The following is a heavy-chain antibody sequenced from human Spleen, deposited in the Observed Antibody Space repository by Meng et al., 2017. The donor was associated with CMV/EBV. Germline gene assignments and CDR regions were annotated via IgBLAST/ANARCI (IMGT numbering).Heavy chain of an antibody. V-gene: IGHV3-74*01. D-gene: IGHD2-2*01. CDR3: ARGACSSTSCYSRNWFDP. CDR2: IKGDGSHT. J-gene: IGHJ5*02. Sequence: GESLKISCAPSGFTLSIYGMNWVRQAPGKGLARVSRIKGDGSHTIYGDSVKGRFTISRDNAKNTLYLQMNSLRAEDTAVYYCARGACSSTSCYSRNWFDPWGQGTLVTVSS. CDR1: GFTLSIYG.